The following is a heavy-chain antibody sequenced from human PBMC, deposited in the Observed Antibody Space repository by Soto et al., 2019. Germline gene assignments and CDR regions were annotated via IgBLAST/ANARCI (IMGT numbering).Heavy chain of an antibody. CDR1: GFTFSSYS. V-gene: IGHV3-21*01. J-gene: IGHJ5*02. CDR3: ARVALDQWLPKNS. Sequence: EVQLVESGGGLVKPGGSLRLSCAASGFTFSSYSMNWVRQAPGKGLEWVSSISSSSSYIYYADSVKGRFTISRDNAKNSLYLQMNSLRAEDTAVYYCARVALDQWLPKNSWGQGTLVTVSS. D-gene: IGHD6-19*01. CDR2: ISSSSSYI.